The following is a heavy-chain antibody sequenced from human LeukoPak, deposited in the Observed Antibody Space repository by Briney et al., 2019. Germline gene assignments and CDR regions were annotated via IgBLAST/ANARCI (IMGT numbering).Heavy chain of an antibody. CDR1: GFTFSSYA. CDR3: ESSGDSSGYYYARYYGMDV. J-gene: IGHJ6*02. V-gene: IGHV3-23*01. D-gene: IGHD3-22*01. Sequence: GGSLRLSCAAPGFTFSSYAMSWVRQAPGKGLEWVSAISGSGGSTYYADSVKGRFTISRDNSKNTLYLQMNSLRAEDTAVYYCESSGDSSGYYYARYYGMDVWGQGTTVTVSS. CDR2: ISGSGGST.